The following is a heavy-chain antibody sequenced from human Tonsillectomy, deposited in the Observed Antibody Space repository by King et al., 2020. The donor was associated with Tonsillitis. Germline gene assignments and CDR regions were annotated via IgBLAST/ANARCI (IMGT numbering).Heavy chain of an antibody. Sequence: VQLVESGGGVVQPGRSLRLSCAASGFTFSSYAMHWVRQAPGKGLEWVAVISYDGSNKYYADSVKGRFTISRDNSKNTLYLQMNSLRAEATAVYYCASEYCSSGSCYADAFDIWGQGTMVTVSS. CDR2: ISYDGSNK. J-gene: IGHJ3*02. CDR3: ASEYCSSGSCYADAFDI. D-gene: IGHD2-15*01. V-gene: IGHV3-30-3*01. CDR1: GFTFSSYA.